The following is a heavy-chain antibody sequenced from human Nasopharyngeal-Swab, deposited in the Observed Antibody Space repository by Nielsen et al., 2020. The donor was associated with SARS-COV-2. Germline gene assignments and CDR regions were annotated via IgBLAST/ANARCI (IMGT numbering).Heavy chain of an antibody. D-gene: IGHD5-12*01. V-gene: IGHV5-51*01. J-gene: IGHJ6*02. CDR2: IYPRDSAS. CDR1: GYGFSTSW. Sequence: KVSCKASGYGFSTSWIGWVRQRPGKGLEWMGIIYPRDSASRYSPSFQGQVTISADKSVSTAYLQWSSLKASDTAMYYCVRPEGVATSFKYYFQYGMDVWGQGTMVTVPS. CDR3: VRPEGVATSFKYYFQYGMDV.